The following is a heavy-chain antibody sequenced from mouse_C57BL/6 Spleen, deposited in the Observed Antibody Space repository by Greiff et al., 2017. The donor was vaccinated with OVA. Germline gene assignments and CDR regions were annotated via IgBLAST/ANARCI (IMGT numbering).Heavy chain of an antibody. D-gene: IGHD2-4*01. J-gene: IGHJ4*01. Sequence: VQVVESGPELVKPGASVKMSCKASGYTFTDYYMHWVKQKPGKGLEWIGEIYPGSGNTYYNEKFKGKATLTADTSSSTAYMQLSSLTSEDSAVYFCARGDYGGAMDYWGQGTSVTVSA. V-gene: IGHV1-83*01. CDR2: YPGSGNTY. CDR1: YTFTDYYM. CDR3: RGDYGGAMDY.